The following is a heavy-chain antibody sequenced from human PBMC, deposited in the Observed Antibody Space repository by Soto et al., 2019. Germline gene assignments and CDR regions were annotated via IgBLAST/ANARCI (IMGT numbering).Heavy chain of an antibody. CDR3: AKDNPRGYSSGRKVFGFDY. D-gene: IGHD6-19*01. CDR2: ISGSGGST. J-gene: IGHJ4*02. V-gene: IGHV3-23*01. CDR1: GFTFSSYA. Sequence: GGSLRLSCAASGFTFSSYAMSWVRQAPGKGLEWVSAISGSGGSTYYADSVKGRFTISRDNSKNTLYLQMNSLRAEDTAVYYCAKDNPRGYSSGRKVFGFDYWGQGTLVTVSS.